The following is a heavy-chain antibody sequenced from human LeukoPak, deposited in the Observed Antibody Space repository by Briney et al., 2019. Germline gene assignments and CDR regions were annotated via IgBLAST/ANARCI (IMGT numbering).Heavy chain of an antibody. CDR1: GFTFSSYA. CDR2: ISGRDGST. CDR3: AKAGSIRFDY. J-gene: IGHJ4*02. D-gene: IGHD1-26*01. V-gene: IGHV3-23*01. Sequence: GGSLRLSCAASGFTFSSYATSWVRQAPGKGLEWVSGISGRDGSTYHADSVKGRFTISRDNSKNTLYLQMNSLRAEDTAVYYCAKAGSIRFDYWGQGTLVTVSS.